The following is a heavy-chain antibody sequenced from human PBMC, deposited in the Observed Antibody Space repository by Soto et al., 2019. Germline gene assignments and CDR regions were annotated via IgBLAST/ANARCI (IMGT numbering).Heavy chain of an antibody. CDR3: ARRNYYYYYMDV. V-gene: IGHV4-59*08. J-gene: IGHJ6*03. Sequence: SQTLSLTFTVSGGSISSYYWSWIRQPPGKGLEWIGYIYYSGSTDYNPSLKSRVTISVDTSKNQFSLKLSSVTAADTAVYYCARRNYYYYYMDVWGKGTTVTSP. CDR2: IYYSGST. CDR1: GGSISSYY.